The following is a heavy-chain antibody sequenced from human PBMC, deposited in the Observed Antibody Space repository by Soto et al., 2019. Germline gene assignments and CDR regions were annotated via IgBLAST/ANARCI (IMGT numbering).Heavy chain of an antibody. CDR3: ARHLGGYFDY. D-gene: IGHD3-16*01. V-gene: IGHV5-10-1*01. CDR1: GYSFTIYC. J-gene: IGHJ4*02. CDR2: IDPSDSYT. Sequence: LGESLKISCNGSGYSFTIYCISLVRQMPGKGLEWMGRIDPSDSYTNYSPSFQGHVTISADKSISTAYLQWSSLKASDTAMYYCARHLGGYFDYWGQGTLVTVSS.